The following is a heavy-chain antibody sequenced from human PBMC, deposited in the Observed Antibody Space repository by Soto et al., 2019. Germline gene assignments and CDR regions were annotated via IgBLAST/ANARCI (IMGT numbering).Heavy chain of an antibody. CDR2: ISYDGSNK. Sequence: QVQLVESGGGVVQPGRSLRLSCAASGFTFSSYAMHWVRQAPGKGLEWVAVISYDGSNKYYADSVKGRFTISRDNSKNTLYLQMNSLRAEDTAAYYCARDTPVAGTFWGVWYYYYGMDVWGQGTTVTVSS. J-gene: IGHJ6*02. V-gene: IGHV3-30-3*01. CDR1: GFTFSSYA. CDR3: ARDTPVAGTFWGVWYYYYGMDV. D-gene: IGHD6-19*01.